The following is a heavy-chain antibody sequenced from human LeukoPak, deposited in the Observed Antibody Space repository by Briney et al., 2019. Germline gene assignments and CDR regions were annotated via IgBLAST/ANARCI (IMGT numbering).Heavy chain of an antibody. V-gene: IGHV1-8*01. CDR2: MNPNSGNT. Sequence: ASVKVSCKASGYTFTSYDINWVRQATGQGLEWMGWMNPNSGNTGYAQKFQGRVTMTRSTSIGTAYMELSSLRSEDTAVYYCASCLSSSWYNPYYYYGMDVWGQGTTVTVSS. CDR1: GYTFTSYD. CDR3: ASCLSSSWYNPYYYYGMDV. J-gene: IGHJ6*02. D-gene: IGHD6-13*01.